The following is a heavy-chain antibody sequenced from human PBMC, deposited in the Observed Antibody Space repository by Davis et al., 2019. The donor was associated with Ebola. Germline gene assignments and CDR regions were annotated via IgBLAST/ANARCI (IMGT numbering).Heavy chain of an antibody. V-gene: IGHV4-59*01. J-gene: IGHJ4*02. CDR2: SHYSGST. D-gene: IGHD1-1*01. Sequence: SETLSLTCTVSGVSITSYYWSWVRQPPGKRLEWIGYSHYSGSTNYNPSLKSRVTISTDTSRSQFSLTLSSVTAADTAVYYCARLDPFDYWGQGTLVTVSS. CDR3: ARLDPFDY. CDR1: GVSITSYY.